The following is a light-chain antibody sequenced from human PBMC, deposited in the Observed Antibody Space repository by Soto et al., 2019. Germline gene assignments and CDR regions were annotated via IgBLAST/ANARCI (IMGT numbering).Light chain of an antibody. CDR3: LQHNVFPRA. J-gene: IGKJ1*01. V-gene: IGKV1-17*01. CDR2: GSS. CDR1: QAIRND. Sequence: DIQMTQSPSSLSASVGDRVTITCRASQAIRNDLAWYQQKPGRAPKRLIYGSSTLQSGVPLRFSGSGSGTEFTLTISSLQPEDFATYYCLQHNVFPRAFGQGTKVEI.